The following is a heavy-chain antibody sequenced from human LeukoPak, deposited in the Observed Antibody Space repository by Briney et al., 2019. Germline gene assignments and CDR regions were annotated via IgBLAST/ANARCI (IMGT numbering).Heavy chain of an antibody. CDR1: GGSISSYY. J-gene: IGHJ4*02. V-gene: IGHV4-38-2*02. CDR3: ARATVVTPFDS. CDR2: IYHGGTT. Sequence: SETLSLTCTVSGGSISSYYWSWIRQPPGKGLEWIGSIYHGGTTYYNPSLKSRVTISVDTSKNHFSLKLSSVAATDTAVYYCARATVVTPFDSWGQGTLVTVSS. D-gene: IGHD4-23*01.